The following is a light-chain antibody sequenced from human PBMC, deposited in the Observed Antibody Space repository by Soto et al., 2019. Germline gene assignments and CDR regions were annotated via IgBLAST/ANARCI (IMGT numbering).Light chain of an antibody. J-gene: IGKJ2*01. V-gene: IGKV3-20*01. Sequence: EIVLTQPPGTLSLSPGERATLSCRASRSLSSSYVVWYQQKPGQAPRLLIYAASRRATGIPDRFSGSGSATEYTLTISRLEPEDFEVYYCQQQGTFGQGTKLEIQ. CDR3: QQQGT. CDR1: RSLSSSY. CDR2: AAS.